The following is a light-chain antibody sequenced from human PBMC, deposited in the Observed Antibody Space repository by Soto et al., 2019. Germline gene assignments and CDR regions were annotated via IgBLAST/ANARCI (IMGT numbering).Light chain of an antibody. J-gene: IGLJ1*01. CDR3: SSHRGSISFYV. CDR2: EVS. CDR1: SSDICAYNY. Sequence: QSALTQPASVSWSPGQSITISCTGTSSDICAYNYVSWYQQHPGKAPKLMISEVSNRPSGISIRFSGSKSGNTASLTISGLQAEDEADYYCSSHRGSISFYVFGTGTKVTVL. V-gene: IGLV2-14*01.